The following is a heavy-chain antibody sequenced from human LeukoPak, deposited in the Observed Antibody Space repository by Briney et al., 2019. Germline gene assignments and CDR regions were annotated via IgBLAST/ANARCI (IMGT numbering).Heavy chain of an antibody. CDR1: GYTFTNYD. D-gene: IGHD2-2*01. Sequence: ASVKVSCKASGYTFTNYDINWVRQATGQGLEWVGWMNPNSGDSHSVDKFQGRVTMTRDTSIRTAYMELSGLRSDDTAVYYCARRYCISTGCSAFDYWGPGTPVTVSS. J-gene: IGHJ4*02. CDR3: ARRYCISTGCSAFDY. V-gene: IGHV1-8*01. CDR2: MNPNSGDS.